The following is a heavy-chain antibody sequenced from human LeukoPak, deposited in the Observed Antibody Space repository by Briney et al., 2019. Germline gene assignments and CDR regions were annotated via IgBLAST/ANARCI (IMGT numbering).Heavy chain of an antibody. D-gene: IGHD4-17*01. Sequence: GGSLRLSCAASGFTFSSYSMNWVRQAPGKGLEWVSSISSSSSYIYYADSVKGRFTISRDNAKNSLYLQMNSLRAEDTAVYYCARGPRRGVTTLWDYYYYMDVWGKGTTVTVSS. CDR1: GFTFSSYS. V-gene: IGHV3-21*01. J-gene: IGHJ6*03. CDR3: ARGPRRGVTTLWDYYYYMDV. CDR2: ISSSSSYI.